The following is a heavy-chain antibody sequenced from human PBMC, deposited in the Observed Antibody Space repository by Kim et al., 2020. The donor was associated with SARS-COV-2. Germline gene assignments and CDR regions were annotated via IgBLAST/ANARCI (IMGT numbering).Heavy chain of an antibody. D-gene: IGHD1-26*01. J-gene: IGHJ3*02. V-gene: IGHV4-39*01. CDR3: ARHRYSGSYSDAFDI. Sequence: PSLKSRLTVSVDTSQNQFSLKLSPVTAADMAVYDCARHRYSGSYSDAFDIWGQGTMVTVSS.